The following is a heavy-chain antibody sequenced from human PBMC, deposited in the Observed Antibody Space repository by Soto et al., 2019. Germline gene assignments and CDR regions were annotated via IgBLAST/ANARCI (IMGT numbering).Heavy chain of an antibody. CDR1: GDSISNVHYF. Sequence: TSETLSLTCTVSGDSISNVHYFWSWIRQSPDKGLEWIGYIYNGGSINTNPSVNGRVNISVDTSKNQFSLNLTSATAADTAIYYCVRTTGHMTGFYYWGQGTLVTVSS. V-gene: IGHV4-61*01. J-gene: IGHJ4*02. CDR3: VRTTGHMTGFYY. CDR2: IYNGGSI. D-gene: IGHD3-9*01.